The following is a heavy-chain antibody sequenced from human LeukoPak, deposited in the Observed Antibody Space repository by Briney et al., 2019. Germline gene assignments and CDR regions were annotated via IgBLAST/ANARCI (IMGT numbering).Heavy chain of an antibody. D-gene: IGHD2-15*01. CDR1: GFTFNSYA. Sequence: GGSLRLSCAASGFTFNSYAMTWVRQAPGKGLEWVSAITSGGDTYYADSVKGRFTISRDNSKNTLYLQMSNLGAEDTAVYYCTKCAAGGSCYGWYWGQGTLVTVSS. V-gene: IGHV3-23*01. CDR2: ITSGGDT. J-gene: IGHJ4*02. CDR3: TKCAAGGSCYGWY.